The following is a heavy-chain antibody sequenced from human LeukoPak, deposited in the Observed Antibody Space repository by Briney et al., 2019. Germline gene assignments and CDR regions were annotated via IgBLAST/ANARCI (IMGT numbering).Heavy chain of an antibody. D-gene: IGHD2-21*02. CDR2: INHSGST. CDR3: ARGGFYCGGDCYVDY. CDR1: GGSFSTYY. J-gene: IGHJ4*02. V-gene: IGHV4-34*01. Sequence: SETLSLTCAVYGGSFSTYYWSWIRQPPGRGLEWIGEINHSGSTNYNPSLKSRVTISVDTSKNQFSLKLSSVTAADTAVYYCARGGFYCGGDCYVDYWGQGTLVTVSS.